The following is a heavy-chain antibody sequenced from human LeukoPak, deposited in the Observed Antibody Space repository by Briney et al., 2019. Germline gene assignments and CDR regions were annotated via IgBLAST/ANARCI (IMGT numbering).Heavy chain of an antibody. D-gene: IGHD3-3*01. CDR1: GGSISSSSYY. V-gene: IGHV4-39*01. J-gene: IGHJ4*02. CDR3: ARVVEDFWSGYDY. CDR2: IYYSGST. Sequence: PSETLSLTCTVSGGSISSSSYYWGWIRQPPGKGLEWIGSIYYSGSTYYNPSLKSRVTISVDTSKNQFSLKLSSVTAADTAVYYCARVVEDFWSGYDYWGQGTLVTVSS.